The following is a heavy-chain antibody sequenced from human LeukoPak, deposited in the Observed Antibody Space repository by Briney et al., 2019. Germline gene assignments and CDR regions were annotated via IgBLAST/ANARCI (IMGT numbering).Heavy chain of an antibody. D-gene: IGHD5-24*01. Sequence: SETLSLTCTVSGGSISSSNYYWGWIRQPPGKGLEWIGSIYYSGSTYYNPSLKSQVTISVDTSKNQFSLKLSSVTAADTAVYYCARGRDGYNCLSDYWGQGTLVTVSS. CDR3: ARGRDGYNCLSDY. CDR1: GGSISSSNYY. CDR2: IYYSGST. V-gene: IGHV4-39*01. J-gene: IGHJ4*02.